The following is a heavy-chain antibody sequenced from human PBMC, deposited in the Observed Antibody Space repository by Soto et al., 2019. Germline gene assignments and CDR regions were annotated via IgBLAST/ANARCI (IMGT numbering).Heavy chain of an antibody. CDR1: GGSFSGYY. V-gene: IGHV4-34*01. Sequence: SETLSLTCAVYGGSFSGYYWSWIRQPPGKGLEWIGEINHSGSTNYNPSLKSRVTISVDTSKNQFSLKLSSVTAADTAVYYCARLAGLCVWGKGTKVTVSS. CDR2: INHSGST. CDR3: ARLAGLCV. J-gene: IGHJ6*04.